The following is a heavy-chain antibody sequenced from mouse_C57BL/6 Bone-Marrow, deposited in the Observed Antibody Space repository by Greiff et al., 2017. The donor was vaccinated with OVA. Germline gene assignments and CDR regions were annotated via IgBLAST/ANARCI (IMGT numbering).Heavy chain of an antibody. CDR1: GYTFTSYG. J-gene: IGHJ3*01. D-gene: IGHD2-1*01. V-gene: IGHV1-81*01. CDR3: ARRGIYYGNPFAY. CDR2: IYPRSGNT. Sequence: LVESGAELARPGASVKLSCKASGYTFTSYGISWVKQRTGQGLEWIGEIYPRSGNTYYNEKFKGKATLTADKSSSTAYMELRSLTSEDSAVYFCARRGIYYGNPFAYWGQGTLVTVSA.